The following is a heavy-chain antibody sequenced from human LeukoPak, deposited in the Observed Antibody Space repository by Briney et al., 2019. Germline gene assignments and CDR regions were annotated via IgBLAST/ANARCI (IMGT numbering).Heavy chain of an antibody. CDR1: GFTFSSYA. Sequence: GGSLRLSCAASGFTFSSYAMTWVRQAPGKGLEWVSAISGSGGSTYYADSVKGRFTISRDNSKNTLYLQMNSRRAEDTAVYYCAKPDSSGWYVFDYWGQGTLVTVSS. J-gene: IGHJ4*02. V-gene: IGHV3-23*01. CDR3: AKPDSSGWYVFDY. D-gene: IGHD6-19*01. CDR2: ISGSGGST.